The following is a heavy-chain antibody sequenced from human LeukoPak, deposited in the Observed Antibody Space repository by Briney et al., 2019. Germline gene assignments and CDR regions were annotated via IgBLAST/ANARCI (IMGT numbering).Heavy chain of an antibody. CDR2: ISYSGST. Sequence: SETLSLTCTVSGGSISSSSYYWGWIRQPPGKGLEWIGSISYSGSTYYNPFLRSRVTISVDTSKNQFSLKLSSVTAADTAFYYCASAQKMITFGGVIDYFDYWGQGTLVTVSS. D-gene: IGHD3-16*02. V-gene: IGHV4-39*07. CDR3: ASAQKMITFGGVIDYFDY. CDR1: GGSISSSSYY. J-gene: IGHJ4*02.